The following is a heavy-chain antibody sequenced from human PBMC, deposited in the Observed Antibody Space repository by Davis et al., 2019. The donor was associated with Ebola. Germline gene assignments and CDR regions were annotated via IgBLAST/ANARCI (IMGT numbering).Heavy chain of an antibody. V-gene: IGHV1-2*02. CDR3: ARWARKYYYFGMDV. Sequence: AASVKVSCKASGYTFTGYYLHWVRQAPGQGLEWMGWVNPNSGGTKCAQKFQGRVTMTRDTSISTVYMELSSLRSEDTAVYYCARWARKYYYFGMDVWGQGTTVTVSS. CDR2: VNPNSGGT. J-gene: IGHJ6*02. CDR1: GYTFTGYY.